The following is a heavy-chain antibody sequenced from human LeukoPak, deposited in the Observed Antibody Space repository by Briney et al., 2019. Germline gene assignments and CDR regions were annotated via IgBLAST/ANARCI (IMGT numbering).Heavy chain of an antibody. CDR2: IYYSGST. Sequence: SETLSLTCTVSGGSISSYYWSWLRQPPGKGLEWIGYIYYSGSTNYNPSLKSRVTISVDTSKNQFSLKLSSVTAAYTAVYYCAGHITMVRGASVDYWGQGTLVTVSS. J-gene: IGHJ4*02. V-gene: IGHV4-59*01. D-gene: IGHD3-10*01. CDR1: GGSISSYY. CDR3: AGHITMVRGASVDY.